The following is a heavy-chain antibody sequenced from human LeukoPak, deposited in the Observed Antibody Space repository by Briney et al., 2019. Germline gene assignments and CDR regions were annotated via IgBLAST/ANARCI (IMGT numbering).Heavy chain of an antibody. CDR2: INWNSVGI. V-gene: IGHV3-9*01. Sequence: GRSLRLSCAASGFTFDDYAMHWVRQAPGKGLEWVSGINWNSVGIGYADSVKGRFTISRDNAKNSLYLQMNSLRAEDTALYYCTKDRGGNTDAFDIWGRGTMVTVSS. J-gene: IGHJ3*02. D-gene: IGHD2/OR15-2a*01. CDR1: GFTFDDYA. CDR3: TKDRGGNTDAFDI.